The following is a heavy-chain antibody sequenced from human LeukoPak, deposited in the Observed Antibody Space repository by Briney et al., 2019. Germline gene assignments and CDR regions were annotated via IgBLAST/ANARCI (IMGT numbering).Heavy chain of an antibody. Sequence: GGSLRLSCAASGFTFKNYGMHWVRQDPETAREWVAVIANDGGDKHHPDSVKGRFTVSRDNSKNTVYLQMNSLRGEDTAVYYCAKDESMKAARYYFDFWGQGTLVTVSS. D-gene: IGHD6-13*01. CDR1: GFTFKNYG. V-gene: IGHV3-30*18. CDR2: IANDGGDK. J-gene: IGHJ4*02. CDR3: AKDESMKAARYYFDF.